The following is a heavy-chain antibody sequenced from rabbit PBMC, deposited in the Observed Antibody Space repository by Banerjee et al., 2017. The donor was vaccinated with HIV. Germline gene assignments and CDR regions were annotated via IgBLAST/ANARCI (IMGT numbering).Heavy chain of an antibody. CDR1: GSDISSNA. V-gene: IGHV1S45*01. CDR2: IYAGTGGST. Sequence: QEQLVESGGGLVQPEGSLTLTCKASGSDISSNAMCWVRQAPGKGLELIACIYAGTGGSTYYATWAKGRFTISETSSTTVTLQMTSLTAADTATYFCARETYDAYAGYGYSDLWGQGTLVTVS. J-gene: IGHJ3*01. CDR3: ARETYDAYAGYGYSDL. D-gene: IGHD8-1*01.